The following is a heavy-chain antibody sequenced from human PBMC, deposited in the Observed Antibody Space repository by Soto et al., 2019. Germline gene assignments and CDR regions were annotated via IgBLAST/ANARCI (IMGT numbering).Heavy chain of an antibody. CDR1: GFSFNMYW. CDR2: IKQDGGEK. CDR3: VRDQLILPADDFYYGVDV. Sequence: EVQLVESGGGSVQPGESLRLSCVASGFSFNMYWMSWIRQAPGKGLEWVARIKQDGGEKYYVDSVKGRFTVSRDNANNSLHLQLHSVSADDAGIYYCVRDQLILPADDFYYGVDVWGQGTTVTVSS. J-gene: IGHJ6*02. V-gene: IGHV3-7*03.